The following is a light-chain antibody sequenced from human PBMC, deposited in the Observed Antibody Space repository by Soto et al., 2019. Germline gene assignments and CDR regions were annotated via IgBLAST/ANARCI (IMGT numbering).Light chain of an antibody. CDR3: AASDDSLNGTV. CDR2: YDD. J-gene: IGLJ3*02. Sequence: QSVLTQPPSVSEAPRQRVTISCSGSSCNIGNNAVNWYQQLPGKAPKLLIYYDDLLPSGVSDRFSASKSGTSASLAISGLQSEDEADYYCAASDDSLNGTVFGGGTKLTVL. CDR1: SCNIGNNA. V-gene: IGLV1-36*01.